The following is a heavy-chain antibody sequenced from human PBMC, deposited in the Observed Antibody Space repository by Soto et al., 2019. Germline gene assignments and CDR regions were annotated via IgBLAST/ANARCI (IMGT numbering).Heavy chain of an antibody. D-gene: IGHD2-21*02. J-gene: IGHJ5*02. CDR1: GYTFSSYG. V-gene: IGHV1-18*01. Sequence: QVQLLQSGSEVKKPGASVKVSCKASGYTFSSYGLTWVRQAPGQGLEWMGWISTYNGDTKYAQKHQGRVTMTTDTSTKPAYLEMRSPRTDHPAVYYCARDHRGGNSGGRFGPWGQGTLVTVPS. CDR2: ISTYNGDT. CDR3: ARDHRGGNSGGRFGP.